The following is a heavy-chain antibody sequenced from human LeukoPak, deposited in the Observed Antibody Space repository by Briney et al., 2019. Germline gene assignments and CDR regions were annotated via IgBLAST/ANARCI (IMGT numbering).Heavy chain of an antibody. Sequence: GRSLRLSCAASGFTFSSYDIPWVRQAPGKGLEWVAVISYDGSNKYYADSVKGRFTISRDNSKNTLYLQMNSLRAEDTAVYYCAKDREGPNWFDPWGRGTLVTVSS. J-gene: IGHJ5*02. CDR3: AKDREGPNWFDP. CDR1: GFTFSSYD. CDR2: ISYDGSNK. V-gene: IGHV3-30*18.